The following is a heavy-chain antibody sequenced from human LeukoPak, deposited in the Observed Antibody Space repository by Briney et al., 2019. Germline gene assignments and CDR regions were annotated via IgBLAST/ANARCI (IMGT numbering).Heavy chain of an antibody. V-gene: IGHV4-34*01. Sequence: SETLSLTCAVYGGSFSGYYWSWIRQPPGKGLEWIGEINHSGSTNYNPSLKSRVTISVDTSKNQFSLKLRSVTAADTAVYYCARVRPLAHTVGVWGQGTTVTVSS. J-gene: IGHJ6*02. CDR3: ARVRPLAHTVGV. CDR2: INHSGST. D-gene: IGHD2-21*01. CDR1: GGSFSGYY.